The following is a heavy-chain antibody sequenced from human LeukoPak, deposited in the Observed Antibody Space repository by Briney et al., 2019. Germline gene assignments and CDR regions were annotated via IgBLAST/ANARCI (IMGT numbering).Heavy chain of an antibody. CDR1: GFTFSSYG. CDR2: IWYDGSNK. Sequence: GGSLRLSCAASGFTFSSYGVHWVRQAPGKGLEWVAVIWYDGSNKYYADSVKGRFTISRDNSKNTLYLQMNSLRAEDTAVYYCAKENYGDYVAHYYYYYMDVWGEGTTVTVSS. J-gene: IGHJ6*03. V-gene: IGHV3-33*06. D-gene: IGHD4-17*01. CDR3: AKENYGDYVAHYYYYYMDV.